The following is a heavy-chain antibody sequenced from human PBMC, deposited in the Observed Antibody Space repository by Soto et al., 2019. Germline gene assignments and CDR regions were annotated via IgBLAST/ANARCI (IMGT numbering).Heavy chain of an antibody. CDR1: GFTFSSYA. D-gene: IGHD3-16*01. CDR2: ISGSGDST. J-gene: IGHJ4*02. V-gene: IGHV3-23*01. CDR3: ARRGRGSYYDS. Sequence: EVQLLESGGGLVQPGGSLRLSCAASGFTFSSYAMNWVRQAPGKGLEWVSVISGSGDSTYYADSVKGRFTISRDNPKKTVYLQMNSLRAEDTDVYYCARRGRGSYYDSWGQGTLVTVSS.